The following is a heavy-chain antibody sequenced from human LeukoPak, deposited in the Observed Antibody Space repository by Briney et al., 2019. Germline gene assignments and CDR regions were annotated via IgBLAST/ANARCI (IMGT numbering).Heavy chain of an antibody. V-gene: IGHV3-21*01. J-gene: IGHJ2*01. Sequence: GGSLRLSCAASGFTFSSYSMNWVRQAPGKGLEWVSSISSSSGYIYYADSVKGRFTISRDNAKNSLYLQMNSLRAEDTAVYYCARDTVTTIPPYWYFDLWGRGTLVTVSS. D-gene: IGHD4-17*01. CDR1: GFTFSSYS. CDR3: ARDTVTTIPPYWYFDL. CDR2: ISSSSGYI.